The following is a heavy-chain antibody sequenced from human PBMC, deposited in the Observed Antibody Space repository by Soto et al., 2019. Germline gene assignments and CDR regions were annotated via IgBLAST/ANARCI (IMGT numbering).Heavy chain of an antibody. CDR2: ISGSGGST. CDR3: AKDPKGRNGADYFDY. J-gene: IGHJ4*02. CDR1: GFTFSSYA. D-gene: IGHD2-15*01. V-gene: IGHV3-23*01. Sequence: EVQLLESGGGLVQPGGSLRLSCAASGFTFSSYAMSWVRQAPGKGLEWVSAISGSGGSTYYADSVKGRFTISRDNSRNTVYLQMNSLRAEDTAVYYCAKDPKGRNGADYFDYWGQGTLVTVSS.